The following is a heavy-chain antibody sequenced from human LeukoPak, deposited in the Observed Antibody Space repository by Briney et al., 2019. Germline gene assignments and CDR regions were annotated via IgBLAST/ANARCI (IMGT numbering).Heavy chain of an antibody. Sequence: SVKVSCTASGGTFSSYAISWVRQAPGQGLEWMGGIIPIFGTANYAQKFQGRVTITADESTSTAYMELSSLRSEDTAVYYCARDGITMVRGVIPYLGYWGQGTLVTVSS. CDR1: GGTFSSYA. CDR3: ARDGITMVRGVIPYLGY. V-gene: IGHV1-69*01. CDR2: IIPIFGTA. J-gene: IGHJ4*02. D-gene: IGHD3-10*01.